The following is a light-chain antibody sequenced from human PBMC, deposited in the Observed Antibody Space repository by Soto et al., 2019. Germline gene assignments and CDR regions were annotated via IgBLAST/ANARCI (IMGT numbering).Light chain of an antibody. CDR2: DVS. J-gene: IGLJ2*01. CDR1: SIDVGGYNY. V-gene: IGLV2-14*01. Sequence: QSALTQPASVSGSPGQSITISCTGTSIDVGGYNYVSWYQQHPGKAPKLMIYDVSNRPSGVSNRFSGSKSGNTASLTISGLQAEDEADYYCSSYTSSSTPLFGGGTQLTVL. CDR3: SSYTSSSTPL.